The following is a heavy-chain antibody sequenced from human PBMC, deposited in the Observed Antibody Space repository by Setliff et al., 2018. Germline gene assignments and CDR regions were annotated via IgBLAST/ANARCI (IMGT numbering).Heavy chain of an antibody. CDR3: ARAPRNFGVVINNYYYYYGMDV. D-gene: IGHD3-3*01. Sequence: PSETLSLTCTVSGGSISSSSYYWGWIRQPPGKGLEWIGEINHSGSTNYNPSLKSRVTISVDTSKNQFSLKLSSVTAADTAVYYCARAPRNFGVVINNYYYYYGMDVWGQGTTVTVSS. V-gene: IGHV4-39*07. CDR1: GGSISSSSYY. CDR2: INHSGST. J-gene: IGHJ6*02.